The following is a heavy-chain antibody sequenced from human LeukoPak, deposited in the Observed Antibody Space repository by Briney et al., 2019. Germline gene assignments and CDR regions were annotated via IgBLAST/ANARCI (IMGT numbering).Heavy chain of an antibody. CDR1: GFTFDDYA. V-gene: IGHV3-9*01. J-gene: IGHJ4*02. CDR2: ISWNSGSI. CDR3: AKDGSHEIAVAGDY. D-gene: IGHD6-19*01. Sequence: TGGSLRLSCAASGFTFDDYAMHWVRQAPGKGLGWVSGISWNSGSIGYADSVKGRFTISRDNAKNSLYLQMNSLRAEDTALYYCAKDGSHEIAVAGDYWGQGTLVTVSS.